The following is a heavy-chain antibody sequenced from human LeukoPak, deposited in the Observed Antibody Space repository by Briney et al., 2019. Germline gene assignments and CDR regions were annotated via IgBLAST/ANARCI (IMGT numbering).Heavy chain of an antibody. J-gene: IGHJ2*01. CDR1: GGSISSYY. V-gene: IGHV4-59*01. CDR2: IYYSGST. CDR3: ARAPYSSSSFWYFDL. D-gene: IGHD6-6*01. Sequence: SETLSLTCTASGGSISSYYWSWIRQPPGKGLEWIGYIYYSGSTNYNPSLKSRVTISVDTSKNQFSLKLSSVTAADTAVYYCARAPYSSSSFWYFDLWGRGTLVTVSS.